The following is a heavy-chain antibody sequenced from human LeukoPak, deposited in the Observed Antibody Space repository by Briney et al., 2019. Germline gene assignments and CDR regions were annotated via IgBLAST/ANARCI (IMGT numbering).Heavy chain of an antibody. V-gene: IGHV1-18*01. CDR1: GYTFTSNG. D-gene: IGHD3-16*01. J-gene: IGHJ4*02. Sequence: ASVKVSCKASGYTFTSNGNSWGRQAPGQGLEWMGWTSVYQGDTNDAQRLQGRVTMTTYKSTSRGYIELRSLRSDDKAVYYCARAARMVIRRLDLFDYWGQGTLVTVSS. CDR3: ARAARMVIRRLDLFDY. CDR2: TSVYQGDT.